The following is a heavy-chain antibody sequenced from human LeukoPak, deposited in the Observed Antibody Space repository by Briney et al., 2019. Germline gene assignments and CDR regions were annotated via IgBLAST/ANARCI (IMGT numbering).Heavy chain of an antibody. CDR1: GYTFTSYG. CDR2: ISAYNGNT. J-gene: IGHJ4*02. D-gene: IGHD3-22*01. Sequence: ASVKVSCKASGYTFTSYGISWVRQAPGQGLEWMGWISAYNGNTNYAQKLQGRVTMTTGTSTSTAYMELRSLRSDDTAVYYCARDPRREYYYDSSARDYWGQGTLVTVSS. CDR3: ARDPRREYYYDSSARDY. V-gene: IGHV1-18*01.